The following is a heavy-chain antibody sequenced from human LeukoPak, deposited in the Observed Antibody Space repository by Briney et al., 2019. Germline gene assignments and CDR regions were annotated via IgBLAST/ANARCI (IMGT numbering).Heavy chain of an antibody. CDR1: GGTFSSYA. Sequence: ASVKVSCKASGGTFSSYAISWVRQAPGQGLEWMGGIIPIFGTANYAQKFQGRVTITADESTSTAYMELSSLRSEDTAVYYCATYIPRVRGYSYGFRYYGMDVWSQGATVTVSS. CDR2: IIPIFGTA. CDR3: ATYIPRVRGYSYGFRYYGMDV. V-gene: IGHV1-69*13. D-gene: IGHD5-18*01. J-gene: IGHJ6*02.